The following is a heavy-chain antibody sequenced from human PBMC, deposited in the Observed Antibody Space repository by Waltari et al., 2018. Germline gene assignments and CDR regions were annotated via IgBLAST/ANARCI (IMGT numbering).Heavy chain of an antibody. D-gene: IGHD1-26*01. Sequence: QVQLQESGPGLVKPSETLSLTCTVSGGSPSTYYWKWVRQSPGKELDWIGYIHYRGSSVYTPSLRSRVAISLDTPNNQFSLRLRSVTDADAAIYYCARADTSTSYFYYYMDVWGKGTTVTVSS. CDR2: IHYRGSS. CDR1: GGSPSTYY. CDR3: ARADTSTSYFYYYMDV. V-gene: IGHV4-59*01. J-gene: IGHJ6*03.